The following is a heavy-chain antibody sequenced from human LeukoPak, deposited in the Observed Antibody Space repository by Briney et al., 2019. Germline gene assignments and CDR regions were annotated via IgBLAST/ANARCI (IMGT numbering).Heavy chain of an antibody. J-gene: IGHJ4*02. V-gene: IGHV4-39*07. CDR2: IHYSGST. CDR1: GGSISSSSYY. D-gene: IGHD3-3*01. Sequence: SETLSLTCTVSGGSISSSSYYWGWIRQPPGKGLEWIGSIHYSGSTYYNPSLKSRVTISVVTSKNQFSLKLSSVTAADTAVYYCAREGITHPYWGQGTLVTVSS. CDR3: AREGITHPY.